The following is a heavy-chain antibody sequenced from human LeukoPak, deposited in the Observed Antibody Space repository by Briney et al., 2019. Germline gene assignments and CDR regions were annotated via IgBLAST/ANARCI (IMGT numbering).Heavy chain of an antibody. Sequence: GGALRLSCVASGFPFSRYWMTWVRPAPGEGVEWVANIKQDGSKKSYVDSVKGRFTISRDNAKNSLYLQMNSLRAEDTAIYYCTRVGYIDEGIDYWGQGTLVTVS. D-gene: IGHD5-24*01. V-gene: IGHV3-7*04. CDR3: TRVGYIDEGIDY. CDR1: GFPFSRYW. CDR2: IKQDGSKK. J-gene: IGHJ4*02.